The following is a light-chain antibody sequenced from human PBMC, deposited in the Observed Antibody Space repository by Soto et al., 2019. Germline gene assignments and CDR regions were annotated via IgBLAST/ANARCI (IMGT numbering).Light chain of an antibody. V-gene: IGLV2-14*01. CDR3: SSYTSSGTDV. Sequence: QSVLTQPASVSGSPGQSITISCTGTSSDVGGYDYVSWYQHHPGKAPKLTIYEVSNRPSGVSNRFSGSKSGNTASLTISGLQAEDEAEYYCSSYTSSGTDVFGTGTKVTVL. CDR1: SSDVGGYDY. CDR2: EVS. J-gene: IGLJ1*01.